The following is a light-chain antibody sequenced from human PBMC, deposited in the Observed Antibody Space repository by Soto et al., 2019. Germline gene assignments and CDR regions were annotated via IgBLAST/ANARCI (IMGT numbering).Light chain of an antibody. CDR3: CSYAGSTTFVI. V-gene: IGLV2-23*02. CDR2: EVY. Sequence: QSALTQPASVSGSPGQSITISCTGTSSDVGNYNFVSWYQKHPGKAPKFVIYEVYKRPSGISNRFSGPKSGNTASLTISGLQAEDEADYYCCSYAGSTTFVIFGGGTKLTVL. CDR1: SSDVGNYNF. J-gene: IGLJ2*01.